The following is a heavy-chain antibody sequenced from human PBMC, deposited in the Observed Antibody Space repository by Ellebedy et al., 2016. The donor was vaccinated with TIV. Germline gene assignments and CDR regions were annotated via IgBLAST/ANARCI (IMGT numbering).Heavy chain of an antibody. Sequence: GESLKISCAASGLSFSSYWMSWVRQAPGKGLEWVANIKQDGGEKYYVDSVKGRFTISRDNAKNSRYLQMNSLRAEDTAVYYCARGEYYYDGGYWGQGTLVTVSS. CDR1: GLSFSSYW. CDR2: IKQDGGEK. D-gene: IGHD3-22*01. J-gene: IGHJ4*02. V-gene: IGHV3-7*03. CDR3: ARGEYYYDGGY.